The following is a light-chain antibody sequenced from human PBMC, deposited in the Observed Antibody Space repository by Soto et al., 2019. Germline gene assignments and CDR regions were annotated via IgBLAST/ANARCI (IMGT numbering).Light chain of an antibody. V-gene: IGLV2-11*01. CDR3: CSYAGSYTRV. J-gene: IGLJ3*02. CDR1: GSDVGDSSH. Sequence: QSALTQPRSVSGSPGQSVTISCTATGSDVGDSSHVSWYQLHPGKAPKLMIYEVNNRPSGVPDRFSGSKSGSTASLTISGLQAEDEAEYYCCSYAGSYTRVFGGGTKLTVL. CDR2: EVN.